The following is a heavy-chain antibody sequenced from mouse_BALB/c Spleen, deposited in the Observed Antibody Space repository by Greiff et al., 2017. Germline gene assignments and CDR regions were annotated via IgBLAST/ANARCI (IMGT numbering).Heavy chain of an antibody. J-gene: IGHJ2*01. CDR3: ARPLFDY. CDR2: IYPYNGGT. CDR1: GYTFTDYN. Sequence: VQLQQSGPELVKPGASVKISCKASGYTFTDYNMHWVKQSHGKSLEWIGYIYPYNGGTGYNQKFKSKATLTVDNSSSTAYMELRSLTSEDSAVYYCARPLFDYWGQGTTLTVSS. V-gene: IGHV1S29*02. D-gene: IGHD1-1*01.